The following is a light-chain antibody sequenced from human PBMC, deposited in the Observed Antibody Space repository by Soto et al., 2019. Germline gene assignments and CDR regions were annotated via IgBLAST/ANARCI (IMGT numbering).Light chain of an antibody. CDR3: QRRNRTPDT. J-gene: IGKJ2*01. V-gene: IGKV1-39*01. CDR1: HGISTY. CDR2: DAS. Sequence: DIQMTQSPSSLSASVGDRVTSTCRARHGISTYLVCYQQRQGRAPKLLFYDASSLLSGVPSRFSGSGSGTDGTRPISSLQPDDLATYAGQRRNRTPDTFGQGTKLE.